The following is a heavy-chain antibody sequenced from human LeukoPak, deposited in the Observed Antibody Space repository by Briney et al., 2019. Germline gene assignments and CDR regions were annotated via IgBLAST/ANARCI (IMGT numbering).Heavy chain of an antibody. D-gene: IGHD3-10*01. V-gene: IGHV4-31*03. CDR1: GGSISSSSYY. Sequence: PSETLSLTCTVSGGSISSSSYYWGWIRQPPGKGLEWIVYIDNSGNTYYNPSLKSRLTISVDTSKNQFSLKLSSVTAADTAVYFCARDAYYDSGSYFYLDYWGQGTLVTVSS. CDR3: ARDAYYDSGSYFYLDY. J-gene: IGHJ4*02. CDR2: IDNSGNT.